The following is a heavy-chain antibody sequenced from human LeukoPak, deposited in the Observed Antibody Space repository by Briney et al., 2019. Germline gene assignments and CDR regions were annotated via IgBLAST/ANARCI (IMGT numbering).Heavy chain of an antibody. D-gene: IGHD3-16*02. CDR1: GGSFSGYY. CDR3: ASFAYDYVWGSYRPDAFDI. Sequence: SETLSLTCAVYGGSFSGYYWSWIRQPPGKGLEWIGYIYHSGSTYYNPSLKSRVTISVDRSKNQFSLKLSSVTAADTAVYYCASFAYDYVWGSYRPDAFDIWGQGTMVTVSS. J-gene: IGHJ3*02. CDR2: IYHSGST. V-gene: IGHV4-34*01.